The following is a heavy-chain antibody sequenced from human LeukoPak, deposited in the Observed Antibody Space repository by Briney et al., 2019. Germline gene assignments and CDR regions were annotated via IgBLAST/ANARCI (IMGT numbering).Heavy chain of an antibody. Sequence: GESLKISCRGSGYSFTTYWIGWVRQMPGKGLEWMGIIYPDDSDTRYSPSFQGQVTISADKSISTAYLQWSSLKASDTAMYYCARRSDTAMAYDYWGQGTLVTVSS. J-gene: IGHJ4*02. CDR3: ARRSDTAMAYDY. V-gene: IGHV5-51*01. CDR1: GYSFTTYW. CDR2: IYPDDSDT. D-gene: IGHD5-18*01.